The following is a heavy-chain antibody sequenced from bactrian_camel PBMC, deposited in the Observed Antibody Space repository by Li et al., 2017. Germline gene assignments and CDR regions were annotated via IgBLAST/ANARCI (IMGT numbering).Heavy chain of an antibody. CDR1: GYTWRSNC. V-gene: IGHV3S25*01. J-gene: IGHJ6*01. Sequence: QLVESGGGLVQPGGSLRLSCAASGYTWRSNCMGWFRQAPGKEREGVAVICTAGGSTYHADSVKGRFTISQNNAIYTVYFQMNSLKPEDTGMYYCAAGNPSCSLRVGPWGYWGRGTQVTVS. D-gene: IGHD5*01. CDR2: ICTAGGST. CDR3: AAGNPSCSLRVGPWGY.